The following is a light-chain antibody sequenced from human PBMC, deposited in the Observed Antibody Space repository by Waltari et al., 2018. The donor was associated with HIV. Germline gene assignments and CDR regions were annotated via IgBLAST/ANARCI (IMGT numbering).Light chain of an antibody. J-gene: IGLJ2*01. CDR3: AVWDDSINGNVI. Sequence: QSVLTQPPSTSGTHGQRVTIACPGSTSNIGSNAVNWYQQLPGTAPKLVIYTNNQRMPGVPDRFTGSKSGTSASLAISGLQSEDEAHYYCAVWDDSINGNVIFGGGTKLTVL. CDR1: TSNIGSNA. CDR2: TNN. V-gene: IGLV1-44*01.